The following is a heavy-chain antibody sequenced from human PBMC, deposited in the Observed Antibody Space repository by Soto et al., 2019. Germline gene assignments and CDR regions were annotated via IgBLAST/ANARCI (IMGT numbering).Heavy chain of an antibody. V-gene: IGHV1-46*01. Sequence: ASVKVSCKASGYTFTSYYMHWVRQAPGQGLEWMGIINPSGGSTSYAQKFQGRVTMTRDTSTSTVYMELSSLRSEDTAVYYCGTDFGIVLMVYATYYYYGMDVWGKGTTVTVSS. CDR2: INPSGGST. CDR3: GTDFGIVLMVYATYYYYGMDV. D-gene: IGHD2-8*01. CDR1: GYTFTSYY. J-gene: IGHJ6*04.